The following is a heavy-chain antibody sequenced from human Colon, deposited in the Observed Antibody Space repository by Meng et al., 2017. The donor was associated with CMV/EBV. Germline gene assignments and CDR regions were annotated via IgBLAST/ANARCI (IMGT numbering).Heavy chain of an antibody. Sequence: ASVKVSCKASGYSFINYYMYWVRQAPGQGLEWMGMINPSGAGTSYAQKFQGRVTMTRDTSTSTFYMELSSLRSEDTAVYYCARSSSSGRVSPDPEDYYDYWGQGTLVTVSS. CDR2: INPSGAGT. V-gene: IGHV1-46*01. CDR1: GYSFINYY. CDR3: ARSSSSGRVSPDPEDYYDY. J-gene: IGHJ4*02. D-gene: IGHD6-19*01.